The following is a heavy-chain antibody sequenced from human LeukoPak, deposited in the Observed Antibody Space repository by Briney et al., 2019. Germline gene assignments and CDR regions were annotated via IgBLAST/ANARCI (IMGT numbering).Heavy chain of an antibody. CDR2: ISYDGSNK. CDR3: ARAGHHCSSTSCCMDV. CDR1: GFTFSSYA. V-gene: IGHV3-30-3*01. D-gene: IGHD2-2*01. Sequence: SCKASGFTFSSYAMHWVRQAPGKGLEWVAVISYDGSNKYYADSVKGRFTISRDNSKNTLYLQMNSLRAEDTAVYYCARAGHHCSSTSCCMDVWGKGTTVTVSS. J-gene: IGHJ6*03.